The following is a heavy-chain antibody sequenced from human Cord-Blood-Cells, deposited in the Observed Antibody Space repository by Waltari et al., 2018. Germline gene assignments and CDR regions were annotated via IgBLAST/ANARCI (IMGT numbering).Heavy chain of an antibody. CDR1: GGSVSSGSYY. D-gene: IGHD6-19*01. V-gene: IGHV4-61*01. CDR2: IYYTGST. J-gene: IGHJ2*01. CDR3: ARWEYSSGWYSAENWYFDL. Sequence: QVQLQESGPGLVKPSETLSLTCTVSGGSVSSGSYYWSWIRQPPGKGLEWIGYIYYTGSTNYNPSLKSRVTISVDTSKNQFSLKLSSVTAADTAVYYCARWEYSSGWYSAENWYFDLWGRGTLVTVSS.